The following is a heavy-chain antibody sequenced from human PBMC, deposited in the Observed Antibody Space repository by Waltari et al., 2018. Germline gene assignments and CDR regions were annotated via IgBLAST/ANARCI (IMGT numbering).Heavy chain of an antibody. Sequence: QVQLQESGPGRVKPSQTLSLTCTVSGGPICRGCSYWRWLRPPAGQGLEWIGRIYTSGSTNYNPSLKSRVTISVDTSKNQFSLKLSSVTAADTAVYYCARDLLGESDRLYFDYWGQGTLVTVSS. D-gene: IGHD3-10*01. V-gene: IGHV4-61*02. CDR1: GGPICRGCSY. CDR2: IYTSGST. J-gene: IGHJ4*02. CDR3: ARDLLGESDRLYFDY.